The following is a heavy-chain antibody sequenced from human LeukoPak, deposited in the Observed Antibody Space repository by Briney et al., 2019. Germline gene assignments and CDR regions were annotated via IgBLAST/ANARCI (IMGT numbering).Heavy chain of an antibody. V-gene: IGHV4-39*01. CDR3: ARTDSSSLGGY. CDR1: VGSISSSSYY. D-gene: IGHD6-13*01. J-gene: IGHJ4*02. Sequence: PSETLSLTCTVSVGSISSSSYYWGWIRQPPGKGLEWFGSIYYSGSTYYNPSLKSRVASSVDTSKIQFSRKLSSVTAADTAVYYCARTDSSSLGGYWGQGTLVTVSS. CDR2: IYYSGST.